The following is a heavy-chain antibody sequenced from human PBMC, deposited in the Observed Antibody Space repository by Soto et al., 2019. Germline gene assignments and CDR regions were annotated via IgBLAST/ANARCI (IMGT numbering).Heavy chain of an antibody. V-gene: IGHV1-69*01. CDR3: ARRDGSGSYVSYYYGMDV. CDR2: IIPIFGTA. CDR1: GGTFSSYA. J-gene: IGHJ6*02. Sequence: QVQLVQSGAEVKKPGSSVKVSCKASGGTFSSYAISWVRQAPGQGLEWMGGIIPIFGTANYAQKFQGRVTVTADDSPSTAYMELSSLRSEDTSLYYCARRDGSGSYVSYYYGMDVWGQGPTVSVSS. D-gene: IGHD3-10*01.